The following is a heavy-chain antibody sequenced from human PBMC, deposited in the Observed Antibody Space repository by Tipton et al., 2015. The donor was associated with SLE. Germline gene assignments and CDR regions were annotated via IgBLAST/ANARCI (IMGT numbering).Heavy chain of an antibody. CDR2: VYHSGGT. Sequence: TLSLTCTVSGDSISSYYWNWIRQAPGKGLEWLGYVYHSGGTNYNPSLKSRVTISADRSKNQLSLRLTSVTAADTAVYYCTRDSCDSTTCYYFDHWGLGTLVTVSS. V-gene: IGHV4-59*12. CDR1: GDSISSYY. CDR3: TRDSCDSTTCYYFDH. J-gene: IGHJ4*02. D-gene: IGHD2/OR15-2a*01.